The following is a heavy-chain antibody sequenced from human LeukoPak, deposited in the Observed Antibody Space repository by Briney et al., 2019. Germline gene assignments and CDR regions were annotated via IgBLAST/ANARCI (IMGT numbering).Heavy chain of an antibody. V-gene: IGHV4-39*01. D-gene: IGHD6-19*01. CDR3: ARNIAVAGRGDYMDV. Sequence: SETLSLTCTVSGGSISSSRYYGGWIRQPPGKGLEWIGSKYYSGSTYYNPSLKNRVTISVDTSKNQFSLKLSSVTAADTAVYYCARNIAVAGRGDYMDVWGKGTTVTIFS. CDR1: GGSISSSRYY. CDR2: KYYSGST. J-gene: IGHJ6*03.